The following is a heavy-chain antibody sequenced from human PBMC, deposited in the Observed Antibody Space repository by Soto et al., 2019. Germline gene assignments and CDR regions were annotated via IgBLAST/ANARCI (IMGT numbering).Heavy chain of an antibody. D-gene: IGHD4-17*01. V-gene: IGHV5-10-1*01. CDR2: IDPSDSYT. Sequence: GESLKISCKGSGYSFTSYWISWVRQVPGKGLEWMGRIDPSDSYTNYSPSFQGHVTISADKSISTAYLQWSSLKASDTAMYYCARKDYGDYNDAFDIWGQGTMVTVSS. J-gene: IGHJ3*02. CDR3: ARKDYGDYNDAFDI. CDR1: GYSFTSYW.